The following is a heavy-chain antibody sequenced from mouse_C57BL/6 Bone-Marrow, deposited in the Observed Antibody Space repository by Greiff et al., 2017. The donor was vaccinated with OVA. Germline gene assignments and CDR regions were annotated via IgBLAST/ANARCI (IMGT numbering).Heavy chain of an antibody. J-gene: IGHJ4*01. CDR2: IDPEDGDT. Sequence: VQLQQSGAELVRPGASVKLSCTASGFNIKDSYMHWVKQRPEQGLEWIGRIDPEDGDTEYAPKFQGKATMTADTSSNTAYLQLSSLTSEDTAVYYCTPYYYGSSPLYYAMDYWGQGTSVTVSS. CDR3: TPYYYGSSPLYYAMDY. CDR1: GFNIKDSY. V-gene: IGHV14-1*01. D-gene: IGHD1-1*01.